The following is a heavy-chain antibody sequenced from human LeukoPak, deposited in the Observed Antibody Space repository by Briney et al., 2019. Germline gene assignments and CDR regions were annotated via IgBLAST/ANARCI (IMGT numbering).Heavy chain of an antibody. Sequence: ASVKVSCKASGGTFSSYAISWVRQAPGQGLEWMGIINPSGGSTSYAQKFQGRVTMTRDTSTSTVYMELSSLRSEDTAVYYCARDPRLLRYFDWLASPIYYFDYWGQGTLVTVSS. CDR2: INPSGGST. CDR1: GGTFSSYA. V-gene: IGHV1-46*01. D-gene: IGHD3-9*01. J-gene: IGHJ4*02. CDR3: ARDPRLLRYFDWLASPIYYFDY.